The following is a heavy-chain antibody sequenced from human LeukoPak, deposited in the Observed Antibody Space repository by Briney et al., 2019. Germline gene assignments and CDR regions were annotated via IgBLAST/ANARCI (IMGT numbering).Heavy chain of an antibody. D-gene: IGHD1-14*01. V-gene: IGHV3-43*01. Sequence: PGGSLRLSCAASGFTFDDHTLHWVRQAPGKGLEGVSLINWNGANTYYRDSVEGRFIISRDNNKNSLYLEMNSLRTEDTALYYCARGNPNHAFDIWGQGTMVTVSS. CDR1: GFTFDDHT. CDR3: ARGNPNHAFDI. J-gene: IGHJ3*02. CDR2: INWNGANT.